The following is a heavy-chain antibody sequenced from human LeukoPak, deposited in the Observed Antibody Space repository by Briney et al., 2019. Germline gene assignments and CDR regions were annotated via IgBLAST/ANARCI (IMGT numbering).Heavy chain of an antibody. CDR1: GFTFRRYA. Sequence: GGALRLSCAASGFTFRRYALSWVRQAPGKGVEWVSALSGSGGRTYYEDSVKGRFPNSRDNSKTTLYLQMNSLRAEDTAVYFFFFKQKTAYDMVDYWGQGTLVTVSS. J-gene: IGHJ4*02. CDR3: FFKQKTAYDMVDY. D-gene: IGHD3-9*01. V-gene: IGHV3-23*01. CDR2: LSGSGGRT.